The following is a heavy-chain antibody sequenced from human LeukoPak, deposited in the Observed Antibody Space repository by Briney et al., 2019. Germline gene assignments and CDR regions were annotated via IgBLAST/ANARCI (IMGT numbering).Heavy chain of an antibody. J-gene: IGHJ4*02. V-gene: IGHV5-51*01. CDR3: ARLSLPWYSRSWYGDY. CDR2: IYPGDSDT. CDR1: GYSFTSYW. D-gene: IGHD6-13*01. Sequence: GESLKISCKGSGYSFTSYWIGWVRQMPGKGLEWMGIIYPGDSDTRYSPSFQGQVTISADKSISTAYLQWSSLKASDTAIYYCARLSLPWYSRSWYGDYWGQGTLVTVSS.